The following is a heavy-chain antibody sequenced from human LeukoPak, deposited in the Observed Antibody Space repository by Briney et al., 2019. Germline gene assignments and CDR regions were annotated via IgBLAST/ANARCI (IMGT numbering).Heavy chain of an antibody. CDR2: ISDSGGST. D-gene: IGHD6-13*01. CDR3: AKDGSSWYSEYFQH. J-gene: IGHJ1*01. CDR1: GFTFSNYA. V-gene: IGHV3-23*01. Sequence: PGGSLRLSCAASGFTFSNYAMSWVRQAPGKGLEWVSGISDSGGSTYFADSVKGRFTISRDDSKNTLYLQMDSLRAEDTAVYYCAKDGSSWYSEYFQHWGQGTLVTVSS.